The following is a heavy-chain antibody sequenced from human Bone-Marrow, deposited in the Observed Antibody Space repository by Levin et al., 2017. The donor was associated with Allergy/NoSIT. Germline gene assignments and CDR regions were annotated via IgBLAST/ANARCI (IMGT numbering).Heavy chain of an antibody. CDR3: PRDTYPSTNWDGYVLDV. CDR2: TYYRSKWDY. J-gene: IGHJ3*01. V-gene: IGHV6-1*01. CDR1: GDSVSSNTAA. Sequence: SQTLSLTCVISGDSVSSNTAAWNWIRQSPSRGLEWLGRTYYRSKWDYDYAESVKSRIAINPDTSKNQFSLHLHSVTPAYAAVYYLPRDTYPSTNWDGYVLDVWGQGTMVTVSS. D-gene: IGHD1-1*01.